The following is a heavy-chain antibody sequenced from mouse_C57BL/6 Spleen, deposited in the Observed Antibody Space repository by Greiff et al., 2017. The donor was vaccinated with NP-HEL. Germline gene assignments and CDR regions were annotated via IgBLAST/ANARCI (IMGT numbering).Heavy chain of an antibody. CDR1: GYTFTSYW. CDR3: ARGGYGSSLDY. CDR2: IDPSDSYT. J-gene: IGHJ2*01. V-gene: IGHV1-50*01. D-gene: IGHD1-1*01. Sequence: QVQLQQPGAELVKPGASVKLSCKASGYTFTSYWMQWVKQRPGQGLEWIGEIDPSDSYTNYNQKFKGKATLTVDTSSSTAYMQLSSLTSEDSAVYYCARGGYGSSLDYWGQGTTLTVSS.